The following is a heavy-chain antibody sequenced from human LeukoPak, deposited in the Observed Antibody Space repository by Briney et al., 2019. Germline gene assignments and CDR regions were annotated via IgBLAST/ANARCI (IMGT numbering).Heavy chain of an antibody. CDR3: ARVGYSSSWYDY. CDR1: GFTFSSYD. Sequence: GGSLRLSCAASGFTFSSYDMHWVRQTTGKGLEWVSAIGTAGDTYYPGSVKGRFTISRENAKNSLYLQMNSLRVGDTAVYYCARVGYSSSWYDYWGQGTLVTVSS. CDR2: IGTAGDT. V-gene: IGHV3-13*01. J-gene: IGHJ4*02. D-gene: IGHD6-13*01.